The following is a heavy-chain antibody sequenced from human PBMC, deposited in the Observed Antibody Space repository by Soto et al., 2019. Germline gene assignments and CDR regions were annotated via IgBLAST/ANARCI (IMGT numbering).Heavy chain of an antibody. CDR2: INAGNGNA. D-gene: IGHD6-6*01. CDR1: GYTFTSYA. J-gene: IGHJ6*03. CDR3: ARDSSSSYYYYYYMDV. Sequence: ASVKVSCKASGYTFTSYAMHWGRPAPRQRLEWMGWINAGNGNAKYSQKFQGRVTITRDTSASTAYMELSSLRSEDTAVYYCARDSSSSYYYYYYMDVWGKGTTVTVSS. V-gene: IGHV1-3*01.